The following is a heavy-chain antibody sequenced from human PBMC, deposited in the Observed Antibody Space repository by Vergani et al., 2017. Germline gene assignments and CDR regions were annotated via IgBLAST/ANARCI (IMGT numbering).Heavy chain of an antibody. CDR3: ARDGWELLHYFYYMDV. CDR1: VFTFTNYW. Sequence: VQLVESAGGLFQPGGSLRLSCIAPVFTFTNYWMQWVRHAPGKGLMWVSRIYSVGDSTSYADSVKGRFTSSRDNAQNTLYLQMDSLRAEDTAVYYCARDGWELLHYFYYMDVWGKGTTVTVSS. D-gene: IGHD1-26*01. V-gene: IGHV3-74*01. CDR2: IYSVGDST. J-gene: IGHJ6*03.